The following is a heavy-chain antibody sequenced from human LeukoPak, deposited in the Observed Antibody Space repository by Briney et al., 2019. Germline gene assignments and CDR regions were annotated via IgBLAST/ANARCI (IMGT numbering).Heavy chain of an antibody. Sequence: SQTLSLTCTASGGSISSGNYYWSWIRQPAGKGLEWIGRIYTSGSNKYNPSLKSRVTISVDPSKIQFSLKLSSVTAADTAVDYCARDWLGEHGGGFDYWGQGTLVTVSS. D-gene: IGHD3-16*01. CDR3: ARDWLGEHGGGFDY. J-gene: IGHJ4*02. V-gene: IGHV4-61*02. CDR1: GGSISSGNYY. CDR2: IYTSGSN.